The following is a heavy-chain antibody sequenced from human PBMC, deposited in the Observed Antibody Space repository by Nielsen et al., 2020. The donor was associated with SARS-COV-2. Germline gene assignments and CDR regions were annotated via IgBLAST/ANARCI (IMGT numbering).Heavy chain of an antibody. CDR1: GGSISSYY. Sequence: SETLSLTCTVSGGSISSYYWSWIRQPPGKGLEWIGYIYYSGSTNYNPPLKSRVTISVDTSKNQFSLKLSSVTAADTAVYYCARLGLEPSYYYYYGMDVWGQGTTVTVSS. V-gene: IGHV4-59*01. CDR3: ARLGLEPSYYYYYGMDV. J-gene: IGHJ6*02. CDR2: IYYSGST. D-gene: IGHD1-1*01.